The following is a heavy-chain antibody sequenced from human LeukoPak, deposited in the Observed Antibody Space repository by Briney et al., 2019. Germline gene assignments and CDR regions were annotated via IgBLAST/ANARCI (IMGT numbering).Heavy chain of an antibody. CDR1: GYTFTGYY. Sequence: GASLKVSCKASGYTFTGYYMHWVRQAPGQGLEWMGRINPNSGGTNYAQKFQGRVTMTRDTSISTAYMELSRLRSDDTAVYYCARAVATIADFDYWGQGTLVTVSS. V-gene: IGHV1-2*06. J-gene: IGHJ4*02. CDR2: INPNSGGT. D-gene: IGHD5-12*01. CDR3: ARAVATIADFDY.